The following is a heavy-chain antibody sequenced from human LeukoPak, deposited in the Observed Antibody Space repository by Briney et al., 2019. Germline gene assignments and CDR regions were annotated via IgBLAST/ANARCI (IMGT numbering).Heavy chain of an antibody. V-gene: IGHV4-39*01. CDR3: ARSFNDVDV. D-gene: IGHD1-1*01. J-gene: IGHJ6*02. CDR2: IYYSGST. Sequence: SETLSLTCTVSGGSISSSSYYWGWIRQPPGKGLEWIGNIYYSGSTNYNPSLKSRVTISVDTSKNQFSLTLSSVTAADTAVYYCARSFNDVDVWGQGTTVTVSS. CDR1: GGSISSSSYY.